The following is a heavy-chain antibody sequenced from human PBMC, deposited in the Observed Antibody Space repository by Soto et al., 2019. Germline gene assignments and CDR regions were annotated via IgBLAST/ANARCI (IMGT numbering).Heavy chain of an antibody. Sequence: QVRLVQSGAEVKKPGSSVKVSCEASGGTFTNYAINWVRQAPGHGLEWMGAIIPLFATTYYAQKFQGRVTITADKPTTTANMELSSLRSEDTAVYYCARGVPYYYNSSGYPLNYWGQGTLVTVSS. CDR3: ARGVPYYYNSSGYPLNY. CDR1: GGTFTNYA. D-gene: IGHD3-22*01. J-gene: IGHJ4*02. CDR2: IIPLFATT. V-gene: IGHV1-69*06.